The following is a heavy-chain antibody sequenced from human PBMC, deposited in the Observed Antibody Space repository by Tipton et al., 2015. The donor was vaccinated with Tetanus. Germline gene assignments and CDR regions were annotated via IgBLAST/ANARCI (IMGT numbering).Heavy chain of an antibody. CDR2: VSDSGST. CDR3: ARATPSGSYFVRYYSMDV. CDR1: GGSISSADYY. D-gene: IGHD3-22*01. J-gene: IGHJ6*02. Sequence: LRLSCTVSGGSISSADYYWSWIRQPPGKGLEWIGYVSDSGSTYSNPSLRSRIIISVDTSKNQFSLILSSVTAADTAVYYCARATPSGSYFVRYYSMDVWGQGATVVVSS. V-gene: IGHV4-30-4*01.